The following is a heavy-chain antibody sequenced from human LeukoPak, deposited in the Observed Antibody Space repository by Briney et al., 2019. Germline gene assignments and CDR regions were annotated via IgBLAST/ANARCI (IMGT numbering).Heavy chain of an antibody. CDR1: GFTFSSYA. Sequence: GGALRLSCAASGFTFSSYAMSGVRQAPGKGLELVSAISGSGGSTYYADSVKGRFTISRDNSENTLYLQMNSLRAEDTAVYYCAKYDSSGYYFDYWGQGTLVTVSS. D-gene: IGHD3-22*01. V-gene: IGHV3-23*01. CDR2: ISGSGGST. CDR3: AKYDSSGYYFDY. J-gene: IGHJ4*02.